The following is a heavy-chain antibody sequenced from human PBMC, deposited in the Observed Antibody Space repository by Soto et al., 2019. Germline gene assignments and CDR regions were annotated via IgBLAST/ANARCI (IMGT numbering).Heavy chain of an antibody. V-gene: IGHV1-8*01. Sequence: QEQLVQSGAEVKKPGASVKVSCKTSGYTFTDYDINWVRQATGQGLEWIGWMNPNSGETGYAQTFQGRVTMTRSASLSTAYLELSSLRSEDTAVYYCARVAVAARPRWYNWFDPWGQGTLVTVSS. J-gene: IGHJ5*02. D-gene: IGHD2-15*01. CDR3: ARVAVAARPRWYNWFDP. CDR1: GYTFTDYD. CDR2: MNPNSGET.